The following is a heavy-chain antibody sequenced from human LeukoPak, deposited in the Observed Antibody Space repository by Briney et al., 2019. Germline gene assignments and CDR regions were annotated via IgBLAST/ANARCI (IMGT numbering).Heavy chain of an antibody. CDR3: AAYRSGTHYNSYYFDD. J-gene: IGHJ4*02. Sequence: SETLSFTCGISGDSIRRNYWSWIRQPPGKGLEWIGYIHYSGNTNYNPSLKSRVSISVDTSKNQFSLKLTSVTAADTAVYYCAAYRSGTHYNSYYFDDWGQGTLVIVSS. D-gene: IGHD3-10*01. CDR1: GDSIRRNY. CDR2: IHYSGNT. V-gene: IGHV4-59*08.